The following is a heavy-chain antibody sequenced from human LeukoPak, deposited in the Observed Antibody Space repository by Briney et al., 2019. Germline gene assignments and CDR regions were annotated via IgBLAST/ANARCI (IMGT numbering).Heavy chain of an antibody. V-gene: IGHV3-23*01. CDR2: ISSTGGTT. Sequence: PGGSLRLSCAASGITFSSYGMSWVRQAPGKGLEWVSSISSTGGTTYYADSVKGRFTISRDNSKNTLYLQMNSLRAEDTAVYYCAKVGLLWFGEPPPSGPFDYWGQGTLVTVSS. D-gene: IGHD3-10*01. CDR3: AKVGLLWFGEPPPSGPFDY. CDR1: GITFSSYG. J-gene: IGHJ4*02.